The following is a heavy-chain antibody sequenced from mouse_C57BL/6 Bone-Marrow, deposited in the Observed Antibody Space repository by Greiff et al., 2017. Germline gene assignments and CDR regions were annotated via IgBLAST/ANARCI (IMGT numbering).Heavy chain of an antibody. D-gene: IGHD1-1*01. Sequence: VQLKESGGGLVKPGGSLKLSCAASGFTFSSYAMSWVRQTPEKRLEWVATISDGGSYTYYPDNVKGRFTISRDKAKNNLYLQMSHLKSEDTAMYYCARDYYGSDYWGQGTTLTVSS. CDR3: ARDYYGSDY. J-gene: IGHJ2*01. V-gene: IGHV5-4*01. CDR2: ISDGGSYT. CDR1: GFTFSSYA.